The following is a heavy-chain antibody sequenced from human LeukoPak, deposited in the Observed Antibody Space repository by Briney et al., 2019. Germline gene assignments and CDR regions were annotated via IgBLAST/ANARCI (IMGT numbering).Heavy chain of an antibody. CDR2: IKRETDGGTT. Sequence: PGGSLRLSCAASGFRFSNAWMSWVRQAPEKGLEWVGRIKRETDGGTTDYGAPVKGRFTISRDDSKNTMYLQMNSLKTEDTAVYYCTTNPDYARVVIRYNDYWGQGTLVTVSS. J-gene: IGHJ4*02. V-gene: IGHV3-15*01. CDR3: TTNPDYARVVIRYNDY. D-gene: IGHD1-1*01. CDR1: GFRFSNAW.